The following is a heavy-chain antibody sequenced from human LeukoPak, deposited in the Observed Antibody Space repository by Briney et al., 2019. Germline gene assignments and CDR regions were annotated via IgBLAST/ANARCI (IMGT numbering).Heavy chain of an antibody. V-gene: IGHV4-38-2*02. CDR2: IYPGGNT. Sequence: KSSETLSLTCTVSSFSISSGSYWGWIRQPPGKGLEWIGGIYPGGNTYYNPSLKSRVTMSVDTSKNHFSLRLNSVTAADTAVYYCARAEMVASMPDSWGEGTLVTVSS. D-gene: IGHD5-12*01. J-gene: IGHJ4*02. CDR1: SFSISSGSY. CDR3: ARAEMVASMPDS.